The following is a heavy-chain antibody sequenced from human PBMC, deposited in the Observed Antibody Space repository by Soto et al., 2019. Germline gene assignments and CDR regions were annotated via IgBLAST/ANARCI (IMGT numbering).Heavy chain of an antibody. Sequence: SQTLSLTCAISGDSVSSNTVAWNWIRQSPSRGLEWLGRTYYRSKWYDDYAESVKSRITINPDTSQNQFSLQLNSVTPEDTAVYYCARGCRTCPSPGFDSWGQGTLVTVSS. V-gene: IGHV6-1*01. CDR2: TYYRSKWYD. CDR1: GDSVSSNTVA. CDR3: ARGCRTCPSPGFDS. J-gene: IGHJ4*02.